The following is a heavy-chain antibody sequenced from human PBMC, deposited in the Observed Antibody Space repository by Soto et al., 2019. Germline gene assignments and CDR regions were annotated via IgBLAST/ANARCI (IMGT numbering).Heavy chain of an antibody. CDR3: ATPATYSNYVRDPFDY. V-gene: IGHV1-24*01. CDR2: FDPEDGET. D-gene: IGHD4-4*01. Sequence: ASVKVSCKVSGYTLTELSMHWVRQAPGKGLEWMGGFDPEDGETIYAQKFQGRVTMTEDTSTDTAYMELSSLRSEDTAVYYCATPATYSNYVRDPFDYWGQGTLVTVSS. J-gene: IGHJ4*02. CDR1: GYTLTELS.